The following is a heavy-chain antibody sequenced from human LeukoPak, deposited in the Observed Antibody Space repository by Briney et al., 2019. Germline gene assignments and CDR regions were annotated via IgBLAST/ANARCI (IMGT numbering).Heavy chain of an antibody. D-gene: IGHD3-22*01. Sequence: GGSLRLSCAASGFTFSSYGMHWVRQAPGKGLEWVAVISYDGSNKYYADSVKGRFTISRDNSKNTLYLQMNSLRAEDTAVYYCARGGEGMIVVVITAPLGMDVWGQGTTVTVSS. CDR1: GFTFSSYG. J-gene: IGHJ6*02. CDR3: ARGGEGMIVVVITAPLGMDV. V-gene: IGHV3-30*03. CDR2: ISYDGSNK.